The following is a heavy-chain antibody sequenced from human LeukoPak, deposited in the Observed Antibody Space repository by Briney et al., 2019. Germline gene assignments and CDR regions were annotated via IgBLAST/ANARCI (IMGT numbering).Heavy chain of an antibody. V-gene: IGHV4-59*01. Sequence: SETLSLTCTVSGGSISSYYWSWIRQPPGKGLEWIGYIYYSGSTNYNPSLKSRVTISVDTSKNQFSLKLSSVTAADTAVYYCARDFSLVGRFDYWGQGTLVTVSS. CDR2: IYYSGST. CDR1: GGSISSYY. D-gene: IGHD1-26*01. J-gene: IGHJ4*02. CDR3: ARDFSLVGRFDY.